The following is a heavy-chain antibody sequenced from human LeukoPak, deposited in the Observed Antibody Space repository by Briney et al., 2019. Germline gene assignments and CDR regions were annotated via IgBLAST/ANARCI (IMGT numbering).Heavy chain of an antibody. J-gene: IGHJ5*02. CDR3: ARPSGLSYCSSTSCFSGSFDP. D-gene: IGHD2-2*01. CDR2: IYYNGST. Sequence: SETLSLTCTVSGGSISSSSYYWGWIRQPPGKGLEWIGSIYYNGSTYYNPSLKSRVTISVDTSKNQFSLKLSSVTAADTAVYYCARPSGLSYCSSTSCFSGSFDPWGQGTLVTVSS. CDR1: GGSISSSSYY. V-gene: IGHV4-39*01.